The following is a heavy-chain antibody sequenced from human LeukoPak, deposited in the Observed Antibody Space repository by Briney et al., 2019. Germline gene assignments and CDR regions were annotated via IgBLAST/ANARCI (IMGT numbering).Heavy chain of an antibody. CDR2: IGGSDDST. CDR1: GYPFSSYI. CDR3: AKEGPGGGGYFDD. V-gene: IGHV3-23*01. D-gene: IGHD3-16*01. Sequence: GGSLTLSCAASGYPFSSYIMSWVRQSTGKGLEWVSLIGGSDDSTYYADSVKGRFTISRDNSKNTLYMRMDRLRADDTGVYYCAKEGPGGGGYFDDWGQGTLVTVSS. J-gene: IGHJ4*02.